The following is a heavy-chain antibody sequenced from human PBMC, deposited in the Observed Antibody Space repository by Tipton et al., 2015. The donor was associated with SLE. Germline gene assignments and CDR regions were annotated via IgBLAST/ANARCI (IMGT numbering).Heavy chain of an antibody. CDR3: ARKTTVITPGAFDI. Sequence: TLSLTCAVSNYSINNAYYWDWIRQPPGKGLEWIGTIYFDGTTFKNPSLKSRVTISVDKSKNQFSLELSSVTAADTAVYYCARKTTVITPGAFDIWGQGTMVTVSS. CDR2: IYFDGTT. D-gene: IGHD4-23*01. V-gene: IGHV4-38-2*01. J-gene: IGHJ3*02. CDR1: NYSINNAYY.